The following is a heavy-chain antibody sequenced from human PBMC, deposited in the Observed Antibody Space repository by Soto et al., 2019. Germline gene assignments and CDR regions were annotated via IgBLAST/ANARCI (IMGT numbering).Heavy chain of an antibody. CDR2: MSTSNGDT. D-gene: IGHD3-10*01. CDR3: ARARYFATVHRHWWYFDL. V-gene: IGHV1-18*01. J-gene: IGHJ2*01. CDR1: GYMFITYG. Sequence: ASVKVSCKASGYMFITYGFNWVRQAPGQGLEWMGWMSTSNGDTKTAQKFKGRLTMTSETSTNTVYMELTNLRSDDTAVYYCARARYFATVHRHWWYFDLWGRGTLVTVSS.